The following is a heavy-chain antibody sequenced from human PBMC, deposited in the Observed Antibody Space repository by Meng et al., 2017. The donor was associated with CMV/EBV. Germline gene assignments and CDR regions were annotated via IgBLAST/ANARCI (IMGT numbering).Heavy chain of an antibody. V-gene: IGHV4-34*01. CDR1: GGSFSGYY. Sequence: SETLSLTCAVYGGSFSGYYWSWIRQPPGKGLEWIGEINHSGSTNYNPSLKSRVTISVDTSTNQFSLKLSSVTAADTAVYYCARSRAIVGATGAYYYYYYGMDVWGQGTTVTVSS. CDR2: INHSGST. CDR3: ARSRAIVGATGAYYYYYYGMDV. D-gene: IGHD1-26*01. J-gene: IGHJ6*02.